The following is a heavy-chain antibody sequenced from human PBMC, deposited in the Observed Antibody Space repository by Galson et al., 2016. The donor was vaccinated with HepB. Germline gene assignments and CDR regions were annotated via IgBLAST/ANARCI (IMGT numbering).Heavy chain of an antibody. CDR3: ARDRDWNLDV. J-gene: IGHJ1*01. V-gene: IGHV1-18*04. Sequence: SLKLSCAASGYTFPTYGISWVRQTPGKGLEWMAWISYNGGSTKYAQILQGRVTITTDTSKRTAYLELKSLRSDDTAIYYCARDRDWNLDVWGQGTLVTVSS. CDR1: GYTFPTYG. CDR2: ISYNGGST. D-gene: IGHD1-1*01.